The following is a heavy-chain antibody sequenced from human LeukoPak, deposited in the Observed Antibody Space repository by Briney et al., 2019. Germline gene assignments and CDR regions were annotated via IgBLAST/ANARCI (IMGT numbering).Heavy chain of an antibody. CDR2: IYTSGST. CDR3: ARAAYYCSSTSCYHNWFDP. D-gene: IGHD2-2*01. CDR1: GGSISSYY. Sequence: SETLSLTWTVSGGSISSYYWSWIRQPAGKGLEWIGRIYTSGSTNYNPSLKSRVTMSVDTSKNQFSLKLSSVTAADTAVYYCARAAYYCSSTSCYHNWFDPWGQGTLVTVSS. J-gene: IGHJ5*02. V-gene: IGHV4-4*07.